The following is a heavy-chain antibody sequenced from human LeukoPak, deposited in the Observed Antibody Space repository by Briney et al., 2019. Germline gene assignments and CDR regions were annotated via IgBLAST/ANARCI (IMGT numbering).Heavy chain of an antibody. J-gene: IGHJ4*02. CDR2: VNQDGTEK. CDR3: ARSKAGGY. Sequence: GGSLRLSCAASGFTFNKYCMTWGRQAPGKGLEWVANVNQDGTEKYYVDSVKGRFNISRDNAKNSLYLHMNSLRAEDTAVYYCARSKAGGYWGQGTLVIVST. CDR1: GFTFNKYC. V-gene: IGHV3-7*01. D-gene: IGHD3-10*01.